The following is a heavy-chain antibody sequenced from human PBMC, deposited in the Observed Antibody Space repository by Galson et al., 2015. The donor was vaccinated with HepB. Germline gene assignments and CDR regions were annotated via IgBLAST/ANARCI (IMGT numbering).Heavy chain of an antibody. CDR2: ISGSGGST. J-gene: IGHJ6*03. CDR3: ANCPGIAVAGSLYCYYYYMDV. CDR1: GFTFTSYA. V-gene: IGHV3-23*01. Sequence: SLRLSCAASGFTFTSYAMSWVRQAPGKGLEWVSTISGSGGSTYYADSVKGRFTISRDNSKNTLYLQMNNLRAGDTAVYYCANCPGIAVAGSLYCYYYYMDVWGKGTTVTVSS. D-gene: IGHD6-19*01.